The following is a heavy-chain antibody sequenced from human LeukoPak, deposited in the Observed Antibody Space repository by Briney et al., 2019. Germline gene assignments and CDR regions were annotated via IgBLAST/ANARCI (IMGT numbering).Heavy chain of an antibody. CDR2: IYYTGST. D-gene: IGHD3-10*01. CDR1: GGSLNSTHYY. CDR3: ARDDVGFGSFDY. J-gene: IGHJ4*02. V-gene: IGHV4-39*07. Sequence: SETLSLTCTVSGGSLNSTHYYWGWIRQPPGKGLEWIGNIYYTGSTYYNSSLKSQVTISVDTSKNQFSLKVTSVTAADTAVYYCARDDVGFGSFDYWGQGTLVTVSS.